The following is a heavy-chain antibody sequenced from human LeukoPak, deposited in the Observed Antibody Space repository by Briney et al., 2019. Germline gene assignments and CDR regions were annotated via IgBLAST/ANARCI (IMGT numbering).Heavy chain of an antibody. J-gene: IGHJ5*02. Sequence: GGSLRLSCAASGFTFSNYAMSWVRQAPGKGLEWVSVISGSGGSTYYADSVKGRFTISRDNSKNTLYLQMNSLGAEDTAVYYCAKGGSAAAGRGDDWFDPWGQGTLVTVSS. D-gene: IGHD6-13*01. CDR1: GFTFSNYA. V-gene: IGHV3-23*01. CDR3: AKGGSAAAGRGDDWFDP. CDR2: ISGSGGST.